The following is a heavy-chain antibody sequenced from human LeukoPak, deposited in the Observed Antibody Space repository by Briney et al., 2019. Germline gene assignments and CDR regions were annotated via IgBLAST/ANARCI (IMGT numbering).Heavy chain of an antibody. Sequence: PSETLSLTCTVSGGSITSYYWSWIRQPPGKGQEWIGSIYYSGSTKYNPSLKSRVTISVDTSKNQFSLKLSSVTAADTAVYYCAGHSGSYPHYFDYWGQGTLVSVSS. CDR3: AGHSGSYPHYFDY. CDR1: GGSITSYY. D-gene: IGHD1-26*01. J-gene: IGHJ4*02. V-gene: IGHV4-59*08. CDR2: IYYSGST.